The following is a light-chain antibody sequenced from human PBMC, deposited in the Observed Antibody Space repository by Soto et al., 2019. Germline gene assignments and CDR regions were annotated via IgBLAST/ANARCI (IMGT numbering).Light chain of an antibody. CDR2: DAS. CDR3: QRYHNRPPRT. CDR1: QSVSSN. J-gene: IGKJ1*01. Sequence: EIVMTQSPATLSVSPGERDTLSCRASQSVSSNLAWYQQKPGQAPRLLIYDASTRPSGIPGRFSGSGSGTECPLTYSSLPSADLTVYCCQRYHNRPPRTSGKGTKVEIK. V-gene: IGKV3-15*01.